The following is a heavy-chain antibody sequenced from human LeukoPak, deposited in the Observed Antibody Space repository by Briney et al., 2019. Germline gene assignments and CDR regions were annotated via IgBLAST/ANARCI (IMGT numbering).Heavy chain of an antibody. D-gene: IGHD6-19*01. J-gene: IGHJ5*02. CDR2: ISGSGGST. CDR3: AKDRDSSGWSPPLSWFDP. Sequence: GGSLRLSCAASGFTFSSYAMSWVRQAPGKGLEWVSAISGSGGSTYYADSVKGRFTISRDNSKNTLYLQMNSLRAEDTAVYYCAKDRDSSGWSPPLSWFDPWGQGTLVTVSS. V-gene: IGHV3-23*01. CDR1: GFTFSSYA.